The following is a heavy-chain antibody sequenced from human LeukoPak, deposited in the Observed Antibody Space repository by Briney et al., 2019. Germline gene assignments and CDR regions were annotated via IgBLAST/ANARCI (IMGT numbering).Heavy chain of an antibody. J-gene: IGHJ4*02. CDR1: GFTFSSYA. V-gene: IGHV3-23*01. CDR3: AKVTGYSGYDYGDY. Sequence: GGSLRLSCAASGFTFSSYAMSWVRQAPGKGLEWVSGISGSGGSTYYADSVKGRFTISRDNSKNTLYLQMNSLGAEDTAVYYCAKVTGYSGYDYGDYWGQGTLVTVSS. CDR2: ISGSGGST. D-gene: IGHD5-12*01.